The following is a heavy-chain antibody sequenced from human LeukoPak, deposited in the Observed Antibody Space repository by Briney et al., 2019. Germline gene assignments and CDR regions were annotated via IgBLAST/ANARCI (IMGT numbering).Heavy chain of an antibody. CDR2: ISAYNGNT. V-gene: IGHV1-18*01. CDR1: GYTFTSYG. D-gene: IGHD4-17*01. Sequence: GASVKVSCKASGYTFTSYGISWVRQAPGQGLDWMGWISAYNGNTNYAQKLQGRVTMTTDTSTSTAYMELRSLRSDDAAVYYCARSFYGDYYYYYYMDVWGKGTTVTVSS. J-gene: IGHJ6*03. CDR3: ARSFYGDYYYYYYMDV.